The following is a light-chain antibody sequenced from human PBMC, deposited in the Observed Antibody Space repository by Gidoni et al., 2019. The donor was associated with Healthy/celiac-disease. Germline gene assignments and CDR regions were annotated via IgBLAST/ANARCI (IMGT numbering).Light chain of an antibody. V-gene: IGKV3-11*01. CDR3: QQRSNWFT. Sequence: EIVLTQSPATLSLSPGERATLSCRASQCVSSYLAWYQQRPGQAPRLLIYDASNRATAIPARCSGSWSRTDFTLTIRRLEPEDFAVYYCQQRSNWFTFGGGTKVEI. CDR2: DAS. CDR1: QCVSSY. J-gene: IGKJ4*01.